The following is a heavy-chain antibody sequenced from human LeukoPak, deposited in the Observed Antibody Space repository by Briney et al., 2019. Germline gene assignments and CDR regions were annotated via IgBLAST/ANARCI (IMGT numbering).Heavy chain of an antibody. J-gene: IGHJ3*02. D-gene: IGHD3-3*01. CDR1: GYTFTSYY. Sequence: ASVKVSCKASGYTFTSYYMHWVRQAPGQGLEWMGIINPSGGSTSYAQKFQGRVTMTRDMSTSTVYMELSSLRSEDTAVYYCASAIRAGDAFDIWGQGTMVTVSS. CDR3: ASAIRAGDAFDI. V-gene: IGHV1-46*01. CDR2: INPSGGST.